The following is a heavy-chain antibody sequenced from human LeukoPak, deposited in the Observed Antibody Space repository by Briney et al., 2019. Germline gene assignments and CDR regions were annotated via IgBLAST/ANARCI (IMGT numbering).Heavy chain of an antibody. J-gene: IGHJ6*02. CDR1: GFTFSSYA. CDR3: AKEGCSSTSCSNYYYYGMDV. Sequence: GGSLRLSCAASGFTFSSYAMSWVRQAPGKGLGWVSAISGSGGSTYYADSVKGRFTISRDNSKNTLYLQMNSLRAEDTGVYYCAKEGCSSTSCSNYYYYGMDVWGQGTTVTVSS. D-gene: IGHD2-2*01. CDR2: ISGSGGST. V-gene: IGHV3-23*01.